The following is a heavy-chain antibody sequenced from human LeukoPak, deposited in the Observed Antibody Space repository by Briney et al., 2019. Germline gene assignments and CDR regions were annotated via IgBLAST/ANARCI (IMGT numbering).Heavy chain of an antibody. J-gene: IGHJ4*02. CDR1: GGSISSYY. Sequence: SETLSLTCTVSGGSISSYYWSWIRQPAGKGLEWIGRIYASGSTDYNPSLKSRVSMSVDTSKIQFSLKLNSVTAADTAVYFCARASYSSSYYFFDYWGQGSLVTVSS. CDR3: ARASYSSSYYFFDY. CDR2: IYASGST. V-gene: IGHV4-4*07. D-gene: IGHD6-13*01.